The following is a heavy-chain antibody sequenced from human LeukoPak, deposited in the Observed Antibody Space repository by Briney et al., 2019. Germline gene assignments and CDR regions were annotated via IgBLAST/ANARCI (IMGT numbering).Heavy chain of an antibody. CDR3: AGSHGY. CDR2: INHSGST. CDR1: GGSISSYY. V-gene: IGHV4-34*01. Sequence: SETLSLTCTVSGGSISSYYWSWIRQPPGKGLEWIGEINHSGSTNYNPSLKSRVTISVDTSKNQFSLKLSSVTAADTAVYYCAGSHGYWGQGTLVTVSS. J-gene: IGHJ4*02. D-gene: IGHD2-8*01.